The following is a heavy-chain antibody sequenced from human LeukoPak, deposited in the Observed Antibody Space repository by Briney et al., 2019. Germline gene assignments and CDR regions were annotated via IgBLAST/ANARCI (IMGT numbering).Heavy chain of an antibody. CDR3: ARGGTFVSDY. J-gene: IGHJ4*02. D-gene: IGHD1-1*01. CDR2: IKEDGSEK. CDR1: GFTFSTFW. V-gene: IGHV3-7*01. Sequence: PGGSLRHSCAASGFTFSTFWMSWVRQAPGKGLEWVANIKEDGSEKYYVDSMEGRFTVSRDNAKNSLYLQMDSLRAEDTAVYYCARGGTFVSDYWGQGTLVTVSS.